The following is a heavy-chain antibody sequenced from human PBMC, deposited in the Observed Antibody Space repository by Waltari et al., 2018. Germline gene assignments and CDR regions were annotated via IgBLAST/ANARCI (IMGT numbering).Heavy chain of an antibody. D-gene: IGHD3-10*01. CDR2: IYSGGST. Sequence: EVQLLESGGGLVQPGGSLRLSCAASGFTFSSYAMSWVRQAPGKGLEWVSVIYSGGSTYYADSGKGRFTISRDNSKNTLYLQMNSLRAEDTAVYYCAKDLRSGFTYYYYMDVWGKGTTVTVSS. V-gene: IGHV3-23*03. J-gene: IGHJ6*03. CDR3: AKDLRSGFTYYYYMDV. CDR1: GFTFSSYA.